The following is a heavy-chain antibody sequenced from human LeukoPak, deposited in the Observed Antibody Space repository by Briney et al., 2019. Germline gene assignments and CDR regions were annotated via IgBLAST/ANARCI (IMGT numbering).Heavy chain of an antibody. CDR2: ISGSGGST. CDR3: AKGSGGSCYSNFDY. V-gene: IGHV3-23*01. D-gene: IGHD2-15*01. CDR1: GFTFSSYA. J-gene: IGHJ4*02. Sequence: GGSLRLSCAASGFTFSSYAMSWVRQAPGKGLEWVSSISGSGGSTYYADSVKGRFTISRDNSKNTLYLQMNSLRAEDTAVYYCAKGSGGSCYSNFDYWGQGTLVTVSS.